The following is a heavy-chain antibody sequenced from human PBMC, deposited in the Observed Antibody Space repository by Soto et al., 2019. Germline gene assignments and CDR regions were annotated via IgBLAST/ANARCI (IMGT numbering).Heavy chain of an antibody. CDR1: GFPFSSYA. V-gene: IGHV3-23*01. Sequence: PGGSLKLSCAPPGFPFSSYAMSWAPQAPGRGLGWVSAISGSCGSTYYSVSVKGRFTISRDNSKISLYLQMNSLRAEDTAVYYCAKPETTLTYRARGPIDYWGQGTLVTVSS. CDR3: AKPETTLTYRARGPIDY. CDR2: ISGSCGST. J-gene: IGHJ4*02. D-gene: IGHD3-10*01.